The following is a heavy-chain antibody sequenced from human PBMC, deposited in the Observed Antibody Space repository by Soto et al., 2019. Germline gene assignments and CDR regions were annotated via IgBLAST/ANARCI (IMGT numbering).Heavy chain of an antibody. D-gene: IGHD3-9*01. Sequence: LRLSCATSGFSFSDFEMHWVRQAPGKGLEWVSYISSGGTTKYYADSVKGRFTISRDNAKNSLFLQMNSLRAEDTAVYYCAREYYDILTGLYLNWFERWGQGTLVTVSS. J-gene: IGHJ5*02. CDR1: GFSFSDFE. V-gene: IGHV3-48*03. CDR3: AREYYDILTGLYLNWFER. CDR2: ISSGGTTK.